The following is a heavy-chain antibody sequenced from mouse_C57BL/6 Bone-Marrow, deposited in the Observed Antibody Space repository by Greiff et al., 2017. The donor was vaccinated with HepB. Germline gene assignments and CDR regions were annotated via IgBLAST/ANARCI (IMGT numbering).Heavy chain of an antibody. CDR1: GFTFSDYY. V-gene: IGHV5-12*01. CDR2: ISNGGGST. CDR3: ARRGDGYYVFDY. J-gene: IGHJ2*01. D-gene: IGHD2-3*01. Sequence: DVQLVESGGGLVQPGGSLKLSCAASGFTFSDYYMYWVRQTPEKRLEWVAYISNGGGSTYYPDTVKGRFTISRDNAKNTLYLQMSRLKSEDTAMYYCARRGDGYYVFDYWGQGTTLTVSS.